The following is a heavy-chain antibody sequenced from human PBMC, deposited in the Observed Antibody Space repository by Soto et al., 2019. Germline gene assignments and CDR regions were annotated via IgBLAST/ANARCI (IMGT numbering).Heavy chain of an antibody. D-gene: IGHD1-7*01. J-gene: IGHJ6*02. V-gene: IGHV1-69*01. CDR3: ARDHRNYAFYYYYCMDV. Sequence: QVQLVQSGAEVKKPGSSVKVSCKASGGTFSSYAISWVRQAPGQGLEWMGGIIPIFGTANYAQKFQGRVTITADESTSTAYMELSSLRSEDTAVYYCARDHRNYAFYYYYCMDVWGQGATVTVSS. CDR2: IIPIFGTA. CDR1: GGTFSSYA.